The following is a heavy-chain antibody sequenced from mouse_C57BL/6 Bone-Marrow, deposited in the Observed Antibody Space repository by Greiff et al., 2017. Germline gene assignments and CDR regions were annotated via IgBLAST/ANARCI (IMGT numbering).Heavy chain of an antibody. CDR3: ASWVYAMDY. Sequence: QVQLQQPGAELVKPGASVKLSCKASGYTFTSYWMQWVKQRPGQGLEWIGEIDPSDSYTNYNQKFKGKATLTVDTSSRTAYMQLSSLTSEDSAVYYCASWVYAMDYWGQGTSVTVSS. J-gene: IGHJ4*01. D-gene: IGHD4-1*01. CDR2: IDPSDSYT. CDR1: GYTFTSYW. V-gene: IGHV1-50*01.